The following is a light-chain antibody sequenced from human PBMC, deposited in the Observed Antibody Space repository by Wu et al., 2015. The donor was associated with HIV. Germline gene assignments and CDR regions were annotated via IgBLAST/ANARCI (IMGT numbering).Light chain of an antibody. V-gene: IGKV3-15*01. CDR3: QQYNNWLT. J-gene: IGKJ4*01. CDR2: GAS. CDR1: QSVSSN. Sequence: EVVMTQSPATLSVSPGQRVTLSCRASQSVSSNVAWYQQKPGQAPRLLIYGASTRASGFPARFSGSGSGTEFTLTISSLQSEDFAVYYCQQYNNWLTFGGGTRVDI.